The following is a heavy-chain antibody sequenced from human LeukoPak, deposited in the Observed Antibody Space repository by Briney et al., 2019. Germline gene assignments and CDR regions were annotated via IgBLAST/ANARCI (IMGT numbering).Heavy chain of an antibody. CDR2: INHSGST. Sequence: PSETLSLTCAVYGGSFSGYYWSWIRQPPGKGLEWIGEINHSGSTNYNPSLKSRVTISVDTSKNQFSLKLSSVTAADTAVYYCARERRNYYGSGSPVPSYFDYWGQGTLVTVPS. CDR3: ARERRNYYGSGSPVPSYFDY. CDR1: GGSFSGYY. D-gene: IGHD3-10*01. J-gene: IGHJ4*02. V-gene: IGHV4-34*01.